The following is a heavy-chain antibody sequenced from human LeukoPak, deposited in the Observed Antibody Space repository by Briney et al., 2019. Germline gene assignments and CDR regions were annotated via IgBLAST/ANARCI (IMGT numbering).Heavy chain of an antibody. Sequence: PGGALRLSCAASGFTFSSYGMSSVPDAPGKGLEWVSHISGSGDSTYYADSVKGRFTISRDNSKKTLFLQMNSLRAEDTAVYYCAKGGVVPAAIPLDFDYWGQGTLVTVSS. CDR2: ISGSGDST. D-gene: IGHD2-2*01. CDR3: AKGGVVPAAIPLDFDY. CDR1: GFTFSSYG. J-gene: IGHJ4*02. V-gene: IGHV3-23*01.